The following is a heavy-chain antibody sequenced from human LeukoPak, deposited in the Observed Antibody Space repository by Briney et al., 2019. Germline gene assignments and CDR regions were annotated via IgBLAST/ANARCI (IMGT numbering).Heavy chain of an antibody. V-gene: IGHV1-3*01. CDR1: GYTFTSYA. Sequence: ASVKVSCKASGYTFTSYAMHWVRQAPGQRLEWMGWINAGNGNTKYSQKFQGRVTMTRDTSISTAYMELSRLRSDDTAVYYCATNGYYDILTGYPPLDNWFDPWGQGTLVTVSS. J-gene: IGHJ5*02. CDR3: ATNGYYDILTGYPPLDNWFDP. D-gene: IGHD3-9*01. CDR2: INAGNGNT.